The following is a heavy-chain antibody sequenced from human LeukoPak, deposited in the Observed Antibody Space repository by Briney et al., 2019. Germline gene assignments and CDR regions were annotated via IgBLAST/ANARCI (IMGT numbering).Heavy chain of an antibody. CDR3: ARDVVVPASMGAFDI. D-gene: IGHD2-2*01. CDR2: ISYDGSNK. CDR1: GFTFSSYA. J-gene: IGHJ3*02. V-gene: IGHV3-30*04. Sequence: GGSLRLSCAASGFTFSSYAMLWVRQAPGKGLEWVAVISYDGSNKYYEDSVKSRFTISRDNSKNTLYLQMNSLRAEDTAVYYCARDVVVPASMGAFDIWGQGTMVTVSS.